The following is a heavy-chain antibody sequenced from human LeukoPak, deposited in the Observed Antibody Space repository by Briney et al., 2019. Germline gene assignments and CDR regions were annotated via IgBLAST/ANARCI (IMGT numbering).Heavy chain of an antibody. D-gene: IGHD1-14*01. V-gene: IGHV4-39*01. CDR3: ARLTPGDY. CDR1: AGSISSYY. CDR2: IYYSGST. Sequence: SETLSLTCTVSAGSISSYYWGWIRQPPGKGLEWIGSIYYSGSTYYNPSLKSRVTISVDTSKNQFSLKLSSVTAADTAVYYCARLTPGDYWGQGTLVTVSS. J-gene: IGHJ4*02.